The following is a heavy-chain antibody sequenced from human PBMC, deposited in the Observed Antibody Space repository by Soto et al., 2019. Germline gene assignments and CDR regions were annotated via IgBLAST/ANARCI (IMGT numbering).Heavy chain of an antibody. CDR2: IKSKTDGGKT. V-gene: IGHV3-15*01. J-gene: IGHJ5*02. D-gene: IGHD2-15*01. CDR1: GFTFSHAW. Sequence: VHLVESGGGLVKPGGSLRLSCAASGFTFSHAWMTWVRQAPGKGLEWVGRIKSKTDGGKTDYAAPVQGRFTISRDDSKNTVYLQMNSLKSEDTAVYYCTREVVVAVVVAAFPGTQKWFDPWGQGTLVTVSS. CDR3: TREVVVAVVVAAFPGTQKWFDP.